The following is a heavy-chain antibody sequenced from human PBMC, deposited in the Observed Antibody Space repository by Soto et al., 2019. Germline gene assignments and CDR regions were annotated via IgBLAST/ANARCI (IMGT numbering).Heavy chain of an antibody. V-gene: IGHV3-30*18. D-gene: IGHD4-17*01. CDR2: ISYDGSNK. CDR3: AKGYDTTVGYFDY. J-gene: IGHJ4*02. CDR1: GFTFSSYG. Sequence: PGGSLRLSCAASGFTFSSYGMHWVRQAPGKGLEWVAVISYDGSNKYYADSVKGRFTISRDNSKNTLYLQMNSLRAEDTAVYYCAKGYDTTVGYFDYWGQGTLVTVSS.